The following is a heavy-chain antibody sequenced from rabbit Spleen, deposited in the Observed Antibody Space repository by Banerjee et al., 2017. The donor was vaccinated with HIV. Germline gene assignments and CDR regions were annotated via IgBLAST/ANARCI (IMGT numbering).Heavy chain of an antibody. D-gene: IGHD1-1*01. V-gene: IGHV1S40*01. J-gene: IGHJ6*01. CDR1: GVSFSFSSY. CDR3: ARDTSSSFSSYGMDL. Sequence: QSLEESGGDLVKPGASLTLTCIASGVSFSFSSYMCWVRQAPGKGLEWIACIEVDSSDFTYFATWAKGRFTISKTSSTTVTLQVTRLTAADTATYFCARDTSSSFSSYGMDLWGPGTLVTVS. CDR2: IEVDSSDFT.